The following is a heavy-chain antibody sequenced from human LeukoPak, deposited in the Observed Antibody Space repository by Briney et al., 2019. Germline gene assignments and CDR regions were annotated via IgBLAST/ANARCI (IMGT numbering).Heavy chain of an antibody. V-gene: IGHV1-2*02. Sequence: ASVKVSCKASGYTFTGYYMHWVRQAPGQGLEWMGWINPNSGGTNYAQKFQGRVTMTRDTSISTAYMELSRLRSDDTAVYYCAYGSGRHYYYYYMDVWGKGTTVTVSS. CDR3: AYGSGRHYYYYYMDV. CDR2: INPNSGGT. D-gene: IGHD3-10*01. J-gene: IGHJ6*03. CDR1: GYTFTGYY.